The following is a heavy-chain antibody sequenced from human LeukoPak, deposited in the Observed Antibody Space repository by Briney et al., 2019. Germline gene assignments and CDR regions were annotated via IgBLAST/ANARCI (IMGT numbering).Heavy chain of an antibody. CDR3: ARGGDGYNPFDF. J-gene: IGHJ4*02. CDR2: ISHSGSS. CDR1: GGSISSGGYP. Sequence: SETLSLTCAVSGGSISSGGYPWSWIRQPPEKGLEWIGFISHSGSSYYNPSLESRVTISIDRSKNQFSPKVNSVTAADTAVYYCARGGDGYNPFDFWGQGTLVTVSS. D-gene: IGHD5-24*01. V-gene: IGHV4-30-2*01.